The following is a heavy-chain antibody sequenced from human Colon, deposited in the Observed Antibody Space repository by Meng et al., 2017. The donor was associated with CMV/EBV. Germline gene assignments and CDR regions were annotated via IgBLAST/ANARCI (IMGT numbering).Heavy chain of an antibody. D-gene: IGHD3-22*01. CDR3: ATVSSGYYLYFQH. Sequence: QVQLVECGAGVKKPGASVKGSCKASGYTFTGYYMHWVRQAPGQGLEWMGWINPNSGGTNYAQKFQGRVTMTRDTSISTAYMELSRLRSDDTAVYYCATVSSGYYLYFQHWGQGTLVTVSS. V-gene: IGHV1-2*02. CDR2: INPNSGGT. J-gene: IGHJ1*01. CDR1: GYTFTGYY.